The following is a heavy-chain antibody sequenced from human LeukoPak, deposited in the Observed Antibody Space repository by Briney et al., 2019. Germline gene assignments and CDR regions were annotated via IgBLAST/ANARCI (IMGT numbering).Heavy chain of an antibody. Sequence: SETLSLTCTVSGGPISSYYWSWIRQPPGKGLEWIGYIYYSGSTNYNPSLKSRVTISVDTSKNQFSLKLSSVTAADTAVYYCARLLPPPPPGYCSSTSCYTYYYGMDVWGQGTTVTVSS. D-gene: IGHD2-2*02. V-gene: IGHV4-59*08. CDR2: IYYSGST. CDR3: ARLLPPPPPGYCSSTSCYTYYYGMDV. CDR1: GGPISSYY. J-gene: IGHJ6*02.